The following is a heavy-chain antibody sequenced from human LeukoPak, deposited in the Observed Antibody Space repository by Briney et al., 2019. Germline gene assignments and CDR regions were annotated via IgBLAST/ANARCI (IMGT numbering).Heavy chain of an antibody. CDR1: GGSISSSSYY. D-gene: IGHD1-26*01. CDR2: IYFSGST. Sequence: SETLSLTCTVSGGSISSSSYYWGWIRQPPGMGLDWLGIIYFSGSTLYNPSLNSRVTISLDRSQNQVSLSLSSVTAADTAMYYCATGKQRDYFYMDVWGKGTTVTVFS. CDR3: ATGKQRDYFYMDV. V-gene: IGHV4-39*07. J-gene: IGHJ6*03.